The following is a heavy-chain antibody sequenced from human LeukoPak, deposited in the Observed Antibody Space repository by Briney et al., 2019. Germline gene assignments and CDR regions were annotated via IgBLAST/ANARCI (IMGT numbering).Heavy chain of an antibody. J-gene: IGHJ5*02. V-gene: IGHV1-2*02. CDR2: INPNSGGT. CDR1: GYTFTGYY. Sequence: ASVKVSCKASGYTFTGYYMHWVRQAPGQGLEWMGWINPNSGGTNYAQNFQGRVTMTRDTSISTAYMELSRLRSDDTAVYYCARQLSSSWYTPPNNWFDPWGQGTLVTVSS. CDR3: ARQLSSSWYTPPNNWFDP. D-gene: IGHD6-13*01.